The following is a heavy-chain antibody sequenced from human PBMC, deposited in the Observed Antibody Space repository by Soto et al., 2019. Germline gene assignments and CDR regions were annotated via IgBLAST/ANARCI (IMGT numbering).Heavy chain of an antibody. V-gene: IGHV1-58*01. CDR3: CEVRFLEWAYGMDV. CDR1: GITFTSSA. CDR2: IVVGSGNT. Sequence: ASVKVSCKDSGITFTSSAVRWVRQARGQRLEWIGWIVVGSGNTNYAQKFQERVTITRDMSTSKTYIELSSLRSEDTAGHSRCEVRFLEWAYGMDVWG. J-gene: IGHJ6*02. D-gene: IGHD3-3*01.